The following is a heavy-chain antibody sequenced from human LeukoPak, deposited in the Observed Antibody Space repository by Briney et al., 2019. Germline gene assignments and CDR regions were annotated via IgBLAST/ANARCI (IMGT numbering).Heavy chain of an antibody. J-gene: IGHJ4*02. CDR1: GSTFSSYA. CDR3: ASSASSGWYHY. CDR2: IQNDGSRT. V-gene: IGHV3-30*02. Sequence: GGSLRLSCAASGSTFSSYAMHWVRQAPGKGLEWVAYIQNDGSRTAYADSVKGRFTISRDNSENTLYLQMNSLRAEDTAVYYCASSASSGWYHYWGQGTLVTVSS. D-gene: IGHD6-19*01.